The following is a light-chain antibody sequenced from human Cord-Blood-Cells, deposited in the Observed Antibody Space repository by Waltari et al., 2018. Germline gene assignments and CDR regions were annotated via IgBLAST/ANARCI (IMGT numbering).Light chain of an antibody. V-gene: IGKV1-5*03. CDR3: QQYNSDST. CDR2: KAS. Sequence: DIQMNQSPSTLSASVGDRVTITCRASQSISSWLAWYQQKPGKAPKLLIYKASSLESGVPSRFSGSGSGTEFTLTISSLQPDDFATYYCQQYNSDSTFGQGTKVEIK. J-gene: IGKJ1*01. CDR1: QSISSW.